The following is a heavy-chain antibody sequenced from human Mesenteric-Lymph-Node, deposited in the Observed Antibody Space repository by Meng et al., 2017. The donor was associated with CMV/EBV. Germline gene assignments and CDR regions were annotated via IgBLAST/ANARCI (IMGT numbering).Heavy chain of an antibody. D-gene: IGHD6-13*01. CDR3: ARGQRSYSSSWYGY. Sequence: GESLKISCAASGFTFSSDWMHWVRQAPGKGLVWVSRINSDGSSTSYADSVKGRFTISRDNAKNTLYLQMNSLRAEDTAVYYCARGQRSYSSSWYGYWGQGTLVTVSS. J-gene: IGHJ4*02. V-gene: IGHV3-74*01. CDR1: GFTFSSDW. CDR2: INSDGSST.